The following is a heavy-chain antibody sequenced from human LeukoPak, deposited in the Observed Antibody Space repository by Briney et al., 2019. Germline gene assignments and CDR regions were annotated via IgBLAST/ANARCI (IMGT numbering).Heavy chain of an antibody. CDR3: ARSRYYDSSGSDAFDT. CDR2: INHSGST. Sequence: SETLSLTCAVYGGSFSGYYWSWIRQPPGKGLEWIGEINHSGSTNYNPSLKSRVTISVDKSKNQFSLKLSSVTAADTAVYYCARSRYYDSSGSDAFDTWGQGTMVTVSS. J-gene: IGHJ3*02. D-gene: IGHD3-22*01. V-gene: IGHV4-34*01. CDR1: GGSFSGYY.